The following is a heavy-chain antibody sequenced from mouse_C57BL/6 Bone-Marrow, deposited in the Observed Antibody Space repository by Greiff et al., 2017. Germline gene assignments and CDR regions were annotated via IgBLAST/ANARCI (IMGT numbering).Heavy chain of an antibody. CDR2: ISYDGSN. Sequence: EVKLQESGPGLVKPSQSLSLTCSVTGYSITSGYYWNWIRQFPGNKLEWMGYISYDGSNNYNPSLKNRISITRDTSKNQFFLKLNSVTTEDTATYYCAREGGNNYWGQGTTLTVSS. CDR3: AREGGNNY. J-gene: IGHJ2*01. D-gene: IGHD2-1*01. V-gene: IGHV3-6*01. CDR1: GYSITSGYY.